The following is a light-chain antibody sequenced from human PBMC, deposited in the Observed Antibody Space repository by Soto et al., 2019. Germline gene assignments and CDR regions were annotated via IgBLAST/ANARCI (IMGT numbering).Light chain of an antibody. CDR3: LQHNTYPLS. CDR2: GAS. J-gene: IGKJ4*01. Sequence: DIQMTQSPSAMSASVGDRVTITCRASQAISHYLAWFHQRPGKVPKRLIYGASTLESGVPSRFGGSGSGTDFTLSISSLQPEDFGTYYCLQHNTYPLSFGVGTKVE. V-gene: IGKV1-17*03. CDR1: QAISHY.